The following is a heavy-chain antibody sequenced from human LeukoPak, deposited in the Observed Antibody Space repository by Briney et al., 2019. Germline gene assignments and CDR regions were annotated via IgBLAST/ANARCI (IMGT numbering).Heavy chain of an antibody. Sequence: SETLSLTSAVYGGSFSGYYWSWIRQPPGKGLEWIGEINHSGSTNYNPSLKSRVTISVDTSKNQFSLKLSSVTAADTAVYYCARAHRGVSKAGTKTLEQRAFDIWGQGTMVTVSS. CDR3: ARAHRGVSKAGTKTLEQRAFDI. V-gene: IGHV4-34*01. CDR2: INHSGST. CDR1: GGSFSGYY. J-gene: IGHJ3*02. D-gene: IGHD6-13*01.